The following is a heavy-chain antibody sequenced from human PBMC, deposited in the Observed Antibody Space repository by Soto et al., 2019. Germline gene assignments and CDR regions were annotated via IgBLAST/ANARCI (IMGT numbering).Heavy chain of an antibody. D-gene: IGHD6-19*01. Sequence: QVQLVESGGGVVQSGGSLRLSCAASGFNFNTYGMHWVRQAPGKGLEWVAVIWSDGSYKYFGYFVKGRFTVSRDNSKLYLQMNSLRADDTAVYYCARGIGLVVRGDSFDLWGQGTMVTVSS. CDR1: GFNFNTYG. J-gene: IGHJ3*01. CDR2: IWSDGSYK. CDR3: ARGIGLVVRGDSFDL. V-gene: IGHV3-33*01.